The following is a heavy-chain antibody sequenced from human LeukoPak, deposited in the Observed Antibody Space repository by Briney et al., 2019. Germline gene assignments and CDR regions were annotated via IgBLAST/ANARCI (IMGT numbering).Heavy chain of an antibody. CDR3: PKDTPNWGSYFDY. D-gene: IGHD7-27*01. J-gene: IGHJ4*02. CDR2: IRYDGSNK. Sequence: PGGSLRLSCAASGFTFSSYGMHWVRQAPGKGLEWVAFIRYDGSNKYYADSVKGRFTISRDNSKNTLYLQMNSLRAEDTAVYYCPKDTPNWGSYFDYWGQGTLVTVSS. CDR1: GFTFSSYG. V-gene: IGHV3-30*02.